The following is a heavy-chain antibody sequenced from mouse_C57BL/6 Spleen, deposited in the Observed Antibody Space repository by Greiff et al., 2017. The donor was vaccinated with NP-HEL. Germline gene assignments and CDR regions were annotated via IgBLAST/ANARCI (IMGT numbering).Heavy chain of an antibody. D-gene: IGHD2-3*01. Sequence: EVKLQESGPGLVKPSQSLSLTCSVTGYSITSGYYWYWIRQFPGNILEWMGYISYDGSNNYNPSLKNRISITRDTSKNQFFLKLNAVTAEDTSACYCAGDWDAYDGYYSADWGKGTLVTVSA. CDR1: GYSITSGYY. V-gene: IGHV3-6*01. J-gene: IGHJ3*01. CDR3: AGDWDAYDGYYSAD. CDR2: ISYDGSN.